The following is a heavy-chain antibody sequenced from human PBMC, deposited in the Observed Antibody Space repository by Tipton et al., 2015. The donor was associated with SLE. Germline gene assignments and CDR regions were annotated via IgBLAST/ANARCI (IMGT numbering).Heavy chain of an antibody. J-gene: IGHJ4*02. CDR1: GFTFSSYW. V-gene: IGHV3-74*01. CDR3: ARDWDSSSIDY. D-gene: IGHD6-13*01. CDR2: INSDGSST. Sequence: SLRLSCAASGFTFSSYWMHWVRQAPGKGLVWVSRINSDGSSTSYADSVKGRLTISRDNAKNTLYLQMNSLRAEDTAVYYCARDWDSSSIDYWGQGTLVTVSS.